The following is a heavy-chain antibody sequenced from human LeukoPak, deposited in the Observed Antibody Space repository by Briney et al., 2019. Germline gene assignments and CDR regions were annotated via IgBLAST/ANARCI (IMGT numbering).Heavy chain of an antibody. CDR2: IGTSGGAT. D-gene: IGHD3-22*01. V-gene: IGHV3-23*01. Sequence: GGSLRLSCAASGFTFSSYAMTWVRQAPRKGLEWVSGIGTSGGATYYADSVKGRFTISRDNAKNSLYLQINSLRAEDTAVYYCAREPYYYGSSALYFDYWGQGTLVTVSS. J-gene: IGHJ4*02. CDR3: AREPYYYGSSALYFDY. CDR1: GFTFSSYA.